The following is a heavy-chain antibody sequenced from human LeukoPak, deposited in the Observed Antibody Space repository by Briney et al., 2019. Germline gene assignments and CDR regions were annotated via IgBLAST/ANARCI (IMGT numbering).Heavy chain of an antibody. D-gene: IGHD5-18*01. CDR3: ARDAGYGYWVVDY. J-gene: IGHJ4*02. Sequence: PGRSLRLSCAASGFTFSSYSMNWVRQAPGKGLEWVSYISSSSSTIYYADSVKGRFTISRDNAKNSLYLQMNSLRAEDTAVYYCARDAGYGYWVVDYWGQGTLVTVSS. CDR2: ISSSSSTI. V-gene: IGHV3-48*01. CDR1: GFTFSSYS.